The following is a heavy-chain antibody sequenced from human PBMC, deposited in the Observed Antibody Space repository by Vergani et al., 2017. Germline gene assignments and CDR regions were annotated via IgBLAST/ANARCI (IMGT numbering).Heavy chain of an antibody. CDR3: PRLGDNTAARGGCDP. D-gene: IGHD3-16*01. V-gene: IGHV4-39*01. CDR2: GFYTGST. Sequence: QLQLHQSGPGLVKPSETLSLTCSVSGGSISSGDYYWSWIRQSPGKGLEWLGSGFYTGSTYSNPSLKSRVIMSVDTSENQFSLRLSSMTAADPAVYYCPRLGDNTAARGGCDPGGQGNLVTVSS. J-gene: IGHJ5*02. CDR1: GGSISSGDYY.